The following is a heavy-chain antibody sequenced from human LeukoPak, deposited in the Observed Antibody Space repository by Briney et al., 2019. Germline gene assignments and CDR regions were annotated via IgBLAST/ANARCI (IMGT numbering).Heavy chain of an antibody. D-gene: IGHD5-18*01. CDR3: PRIGVGYSYGNGFDY. CDR1: GFTFSGYS. V-gene: IGHV3-30*04. CDR2: ISHDGSNT. Sequence: GTSLRLSCAASGFTFSGYSMPWVRQAPGKGLEWVAVISHDGSNTYYADSVKGRFTISRDNSKNTLYLQINSLKAEDTAAYFCPRIGVGYSYGNGFDYWGQGTLVTVSS. J-gene: IGHJ4*02.